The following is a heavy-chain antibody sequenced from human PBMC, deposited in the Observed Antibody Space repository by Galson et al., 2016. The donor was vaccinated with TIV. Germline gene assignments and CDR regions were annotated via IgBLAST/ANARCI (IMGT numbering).Heavy chain of an antibody. J-gene: IGHJ6*02. CDR2: ISYDGNYK. D-gene: IGHD6-19*01. V-gene: IGHV3-30*04. CDR3: AREDHQYGNGWYSYYYYYGMDI. Sequence: SLRLSCAASGFAFRSSAMYWVRQAPGKGLQCVAIISYDGNYKYYADSVKGRFTISRDNSMNRLYLQMNDLTPADTALYYCAREDHQYGNGWYSYYYYYGMDIWGQGTTVTVS. CDR1: GFAFRSSA.